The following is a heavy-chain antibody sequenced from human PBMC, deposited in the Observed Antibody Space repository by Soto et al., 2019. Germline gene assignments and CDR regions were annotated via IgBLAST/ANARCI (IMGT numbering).Heavy chain of an antibody. V-gene: IGHV4-31*03. CDR2: IYYIGST. Sequence: QLQLQESGPGLVKPSQTLSLTCTVSGGSISSGGYDWNWIRQHPGKGLEWIGYIYYIGSTYYNPSLKSRVTTSLGTSKNQFSLKLSSVTAADTAVYYCARSVFPWGQGTLVTVSS. CDR3: ARSVFP. CDR1: GGSISSGGYD. J-gene: IGHJ5*02.